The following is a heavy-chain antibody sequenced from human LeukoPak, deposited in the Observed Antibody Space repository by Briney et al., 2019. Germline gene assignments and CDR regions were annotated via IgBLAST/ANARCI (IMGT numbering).Heavy chain of an antibody. CDR3: ARALIAAAGTLDWFDP. CDR1: GGSMSSYY. CDR2: IYYSGST. D-gene: IGHD6-13*01. Sequence: SETLSLTCTVSGGSMSSYYWSWIRQPPGKGLEWIGYIYYSGSTNYNPSLKSRVTISVDTSKNQFTLKLSSVTAADTAVYYCARALIAAAGTLDWFDPWGQGTLVTVSS. J-gene: IGHJ5*02. V-gene: IGHV4-59*01.